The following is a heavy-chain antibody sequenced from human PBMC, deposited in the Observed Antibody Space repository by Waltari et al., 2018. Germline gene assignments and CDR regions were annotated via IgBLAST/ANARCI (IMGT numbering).Heavy chain of an antibody. V-gene: IGHV3-48*03. D-gene: IGHD3-22*01. Sequence: EVRLVESGGGLVQPGGSLRLSCAASGFTFSSYEMNWVRQAPGKGLEWVSYISSSGSTIYYADSVKGRFTISRDNAKNSLYLQMNSLRAEDTAVYYCAGGGSGYYYRYWYYYYGMDVWGQGTTVTVSS. CDR2: ISSSGSTI. CDR3: AGGGSGYYYRYWYYYYGMDV. CDR1: GFTFSSYE. J-gene: IGHJ6*02.